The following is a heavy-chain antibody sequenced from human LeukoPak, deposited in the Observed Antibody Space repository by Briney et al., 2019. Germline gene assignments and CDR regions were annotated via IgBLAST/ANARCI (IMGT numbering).Heavy chain of an antibody. V-gene: IGHV3-53*01. Sequence: GVLRLSCAASGFTVSSNYMSWVRQAPGKGLEWVSVIYSGGNTYYVDSVKGRFTISRDNSKNTLYLQMNSLRAEDTAVYYCARGLQIRSPHPSEQNYFDYWGQGTLVTVSS. CDR3: ARGLQIRSPHPSEQNYFDY. J-gene: IGHJ4*02. D-gene: IGHD4-11*01. CDR1: GFTVSSNY. CDR2: IYSGGNT.